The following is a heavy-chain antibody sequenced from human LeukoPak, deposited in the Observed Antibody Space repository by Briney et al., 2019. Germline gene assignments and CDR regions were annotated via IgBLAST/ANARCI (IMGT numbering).Heavy chain of an antibody. CDR2: ISKDGSST. D-gene: IGHD6-19*01. CDR3: APSMAGFNWFDP. J-gene: IGHJ5*02. V-gene: IGHV3-74*01. CDR1: ASTFSSNW. Sequence: GALRLSCAASASTFSSNWMHWVRQAPGKGLVWVSRISKDGSSTSYADSVKGRFTISRDNAKNTLYLQMSSLTAEDTAVYYCAPSMAGFNWFDPWGQGTLVTVSS.